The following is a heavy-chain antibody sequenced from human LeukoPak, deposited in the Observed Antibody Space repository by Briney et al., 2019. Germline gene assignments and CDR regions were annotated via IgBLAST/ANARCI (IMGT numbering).Heavy chain of an antibody. V-gene: IGHV3-21*06. J-gene: IGHJ4*02. CDR2: ISSSSSYI. CDR3: TRVGYIDEGIDY. Sequence: PGGSLRLSCAASGFTFSTYSMDWVRQAPGKGLEWVSSISSSSSYIYYADSVKGRFTISRDNAKNSLYLQMNSLRAEDTAIYYCTRVGYIDEGIDYWGQGTLVTVSS. D-gene: IGHD5-24*01. CDR1: GFTFSTYS.